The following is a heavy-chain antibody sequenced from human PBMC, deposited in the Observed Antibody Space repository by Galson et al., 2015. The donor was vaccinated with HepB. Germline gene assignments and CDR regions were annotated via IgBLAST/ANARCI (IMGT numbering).Heavy chain of an antibody. Sequence: SVKVSCKASGYTFTSYGISWVRQAPGQGLEWMGWISAYNGNTNYAQKLQGRVTMTTDTSTSTAYMELRSLRSDDTAVYYCARVDSRARGRWYGMDVWGQGTTVTVSS. V-gene: IGHV1-18*01. D-gene: IGHD6-13*01. CDR3: ARVDSRARGRWYGMDV. CDR2: ISAYNGNT. CDR1: GYTFTSYG. J-gene: IGHJ6*02.